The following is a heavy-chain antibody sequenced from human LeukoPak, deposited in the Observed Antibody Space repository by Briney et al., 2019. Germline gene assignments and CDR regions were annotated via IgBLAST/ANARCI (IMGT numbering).Heavy chain of an antibody. CDR1: GFTFSSYS. V-gene: IGHV3-21*01. CDR3: ARDRGNSFG. J-gene: IGHJ4*02. CDR2: ISSSSSYI. D-gene: IGHD4-23*01. Sequence: GGSLRLSCAASGFTFSSYSMNWARQAPGKGLEWVSSISSSSSYISYADSVKGRFTISRDNAKNSLYLQMNSLRAEDTAVYYCARDRGNSFGWGQGTLVTVSS.